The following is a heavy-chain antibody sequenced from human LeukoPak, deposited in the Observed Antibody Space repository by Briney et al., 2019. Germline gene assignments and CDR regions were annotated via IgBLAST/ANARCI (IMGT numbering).Heavy chain of an antibody. CDR3: ARQRLVPAAIDY. Sequence: PSETLSLTCAVSGYSISSGYYWGWIRQPPGKGLKWIGSIYHSGSTYYNPSLKSRVTISVDTSKNQFSLKLSSVTAADTAVYHCARQRLVPAAIDYWGQGTLVTVSS. D-gene: IGHD2-2*01. CDR2: IYHSGST. V-gene: IGHV4-38-2*01. J-gene: IGHJ4*02. CDR1: GYSISSGYY.